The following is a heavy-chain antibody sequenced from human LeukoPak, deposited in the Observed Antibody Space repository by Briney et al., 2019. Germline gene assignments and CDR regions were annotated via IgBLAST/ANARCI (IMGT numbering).Heavy chain of an antibody. CDR1: GGSISSYY. D-gene: IGHD1-26*01. CDR3: ARLASGSYGPLTPFDY. J-gene: IGHJ4*02. Sequence: SETLSLTCTVSGGSISSYYWSWTRQPPGKGLEWIGDIYYSGSTNYNPSLKSRVTISVDTSKNQFSLRLSSVTAADTAVYYSARLASGSYGPLTPFDYWGQGTLVTVSS. V-gene: IGHV4-59*08. CDR2: IYYSGST.